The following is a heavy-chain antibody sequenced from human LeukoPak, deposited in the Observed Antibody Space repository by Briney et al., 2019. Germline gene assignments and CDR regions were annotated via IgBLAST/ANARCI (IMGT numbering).Heavy chain of an antibody. D-gene: IGHD2-15*01. Sequence: SETLSLTCSVSGVSIYIGGCYWSWIRQHPGKGLELLGYIFYTGTTYYNPSLENRVTISMDTAKNQFSLRLGSVTAADTAVYYCARILWSGSVYLDYWGQGTLVTVSS. CDR1: GVSIYIGGCY. CDR2: IFYTGTT. CDR3: ARILWSGSVYLDY. V-gene: IGHV4-31*03. J-gene: IGHJ4*02.